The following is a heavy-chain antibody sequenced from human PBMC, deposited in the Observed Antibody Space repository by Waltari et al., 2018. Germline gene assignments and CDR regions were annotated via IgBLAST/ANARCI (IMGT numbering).Heavy chain of an antibody. V-gene: IGHV4-4*07. J-gene: IGHJ4*02. CDR2: IYISGTT. Sequence: QLQESGPRLVKPSETLSLTCSVSGGSLSSPWRSWIRQPAGKGLEWIGRIYISGTTNKNPSLESRITVSLDTPKNQFSLKLTSVSAADTAVYYCARQATSWSGFDYWGPGIQVTVSS. CDR3: ARQATSWSGFDY. D-gene: IGHD2-15*01. CDR1: GGSLSSPW.